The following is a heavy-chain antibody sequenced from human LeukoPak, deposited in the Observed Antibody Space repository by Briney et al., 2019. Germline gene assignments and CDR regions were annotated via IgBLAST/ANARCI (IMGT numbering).Heavy chain of an antibody. Sequence: GGSLRLSCAASGFTFDDYAMHWVRQAPGKGLEWVSGISWNSGSIGYADSVKGRFTISRDNAKNSLYLQMNSLRAEDTALYYGAKDISSGLQAPSVRPPYAFDIGGQGTRVTVSS. V-gene: IGHV3-9*01. D-gene: IGHD6-25*01. J-gene: IGHJ3*02. CDR3: AKDISSGLQAPSVRPPYAFDI. CDR1: GFTFDDYA. CDR2: ISWNSGSI.